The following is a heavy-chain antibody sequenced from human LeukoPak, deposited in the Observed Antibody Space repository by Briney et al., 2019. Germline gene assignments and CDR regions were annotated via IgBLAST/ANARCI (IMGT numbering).Heavy chain of an antibody. CDR1: GFTFDDYG. Sequence: PGGSLRLSCAASGFTFDDYGMSWVRQAPGKGLEWVAFIRYDGSNKYYADSVKGRFTISRDNSKNTLYLQMNSLRAEDTAVYYCARDVVRGTVAGTGSMDVWGKGTTVTVSS. J-gene: IGHJ6*03. V-gene: IGHV3-30*02. CDR3: ARDVVRGTVAGTGSMDV. CDR2: IRYDGSNK. D-gene: IGHD6-19*01.